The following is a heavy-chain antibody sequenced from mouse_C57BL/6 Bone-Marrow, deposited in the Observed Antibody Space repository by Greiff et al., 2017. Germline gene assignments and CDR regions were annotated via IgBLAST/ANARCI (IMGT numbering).Heavy chain of an antibody. Sequence: QVQLQQPGAELVMPGASVKLSCKASGYTFTSYWMPWVKQRPGQGLEWIGEIDPSGSYTNYNDKFKGKSTLTVDKSSSTAYLQLSSLTSEDSGVEECERDDDDYDEGDALAYWGQGTLVTVSA. V-gene: IGHV1-69*01. J-gene: IGHJ3*01. CDR2: IDPSGSYT. D-gene: IGHD2-4*01. CDR1: GYTFTSYW. CDR3: ERDDDDYDEGDALAY.